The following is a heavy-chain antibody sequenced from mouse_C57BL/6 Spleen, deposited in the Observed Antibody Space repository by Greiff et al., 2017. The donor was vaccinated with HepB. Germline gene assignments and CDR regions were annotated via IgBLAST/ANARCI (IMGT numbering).Heavy chain of an antibody. D-gene: IGHD3-2*02. Sequence: VHVKQSGAELVKPGASVKLSCTASGFNIKDYYMHWVKQRTEQGLEWIGRIDPEDGETKYAPKFQGKATITADTSSNTAYLQLSSLTSEDTAVYYCARLDSSGYPFDYWGQGTTLTVSS. J-gene: IGHJ2*01. CDR3: ARLDSSGYPFDY. CDR2: IDPEDGET. V-gene: IGHV14-2*01. CDR1: GFNIKDYY.